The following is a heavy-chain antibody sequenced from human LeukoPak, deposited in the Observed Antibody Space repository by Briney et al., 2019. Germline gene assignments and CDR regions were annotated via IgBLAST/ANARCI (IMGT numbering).Heavy chain of an antibody. CDR1: GGTFSSYA. CDR2: IVVGSGNT. J-gene: IGHJ3*01. V-gene: IGHV1-58*02. Sequence: GASLKVSSTPSGGTFSSYAISWVRQPREQRLEWIRWIVVGSGNTNYAQKFQERVTITRDMSTSTVYKQVSSLRSEDTAVYYCAAEGRPTVVTFRKGAVDLWGQGTMVTVSS. CDR3: AAEGRPTVVTFRKGAVDL. D-gene: IGHD4-23*01.